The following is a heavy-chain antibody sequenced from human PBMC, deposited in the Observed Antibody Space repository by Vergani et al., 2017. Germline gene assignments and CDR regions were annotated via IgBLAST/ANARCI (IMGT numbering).Heavy chain of an antibody. CDR1: GGSISSSSYY. J-gene: IGHJ6*02. Sequence: QLQLQESGPGLVKPSEILSLTCTVSGGSISSSSYYWGWIRQPPGKGLEWIGSIYYSGSTYYNPSLKSRVTISVDTSKNQFSLKLSSVTAADTAVYYCARIRGAQYGMDVWGQGTTVTVSS. D-gene: IGHD1-26*01. V-gene: IGHV4-39*01. CDR2: IYYSGST. CDR3: ARIRGAQYGMDV.